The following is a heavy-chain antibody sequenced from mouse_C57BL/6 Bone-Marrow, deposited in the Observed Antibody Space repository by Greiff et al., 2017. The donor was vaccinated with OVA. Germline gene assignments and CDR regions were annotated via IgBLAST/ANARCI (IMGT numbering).Heavy chain of an antibody. Sequence: QVQLQQSGAELARPGASVKMSCKASGYTFTSYTMHWVKQRPGQGLEWIGYINPSSGYTKYNQKFKDKATLNADKSSSTAYMQLSSLTSEDSAVYYCARNGYFFAYWGQGTLVTVSA. CDR2: INPSSGYT. CDR1: GYTFTSYT. CDR3: ARNGYFFAY. J-gene: IGHJ3*01. D-gene: IGHD2-3*01. V-gene: IGHV1-4*01.